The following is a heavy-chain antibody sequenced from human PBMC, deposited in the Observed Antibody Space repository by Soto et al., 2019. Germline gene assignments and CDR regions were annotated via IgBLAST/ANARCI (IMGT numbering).Heavy chain of an antibody. CDR2: INAGNGST. V-gene: IGHV1-3*01. CDR1: GYTFTSYA. D-gene: IGHD2-8*01. J-gene: IGHJ4*02. CDR3: ARDRWGNGLFDS. Sequence: ASVKVSCKASGYTFTSYAMHWVRQAPGQRLEWMGWINAGNGSTKYSQKFQGRVTITRDTSASTAYMELSSLRSEDTAVYFCARDRWGNGLFDSWGQGTQVTVSS.